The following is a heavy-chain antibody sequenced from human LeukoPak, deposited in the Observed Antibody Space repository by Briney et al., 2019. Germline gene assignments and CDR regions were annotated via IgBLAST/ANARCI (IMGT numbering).Heavy chain of an antibody. CDR1: GGTFSSYA. D-gene: IGHD3-3*01. V-gene: IGHV1-18*01. J-gene: IGHJ4*02. Sequence: ASVKVSCKASGGTFSSYAISWVRQAPGQGLEWMGWISAYNGNTNYAQKLQGRVTMTTDTSTSTAYMELRSLRSDDTAVYYCARDGPTSYYDFWSGYYGEVYYFDYWGQGTLVTVSS. CDR3: ARDGPTSYYDFWSGYYGEVYYFDY. CDR2: ISAYNGNT.